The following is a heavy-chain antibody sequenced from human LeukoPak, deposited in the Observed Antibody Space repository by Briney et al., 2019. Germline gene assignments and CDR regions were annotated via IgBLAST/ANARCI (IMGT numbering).Heavy chain of an antibody. V-gene: IGHV3-48*04. Sequence: GGSLRLSCAASGFTVSSNYMSWVRQAPGRGLEWVSFISGSSSAKYYADSVKGRFTISRDNAKNSLYLQMNSLRAEDTAVYYCASQRGYSYGYDAFDIWGQGTMVTVSS. CDR3: ASQRGYSYGYDAFDI. CDR1: GFTVSSNY. J-gene: IGHJ3*02. D-gene: IGHD5-18*01. CDR2: ISGSSSAK.